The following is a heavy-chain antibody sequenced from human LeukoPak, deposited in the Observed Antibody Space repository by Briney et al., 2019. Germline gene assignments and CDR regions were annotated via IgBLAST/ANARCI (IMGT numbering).Heavy chain of an antibody. Sequence: SETLSLTCAVYGGSFSGYYWSWIRQPPGKGLEWIGEINHSGSANYSPSLSSRVTISLDMSENQFSLKLTSVTAADTAVYYCARGQGTVTTHWGQGTLVTVSS. CDR1: GGSFSGYY. CDR2: INHSGSA. D-gene: IGHD4-17*01. J-gene: IGHJ4*02. V-gene: IGHV4-34*01. CDR3: ARGQGTVTTH.